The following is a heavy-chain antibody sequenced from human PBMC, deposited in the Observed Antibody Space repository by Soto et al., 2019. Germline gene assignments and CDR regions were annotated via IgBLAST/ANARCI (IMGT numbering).Heavy chain of an antibody. CDR3: AKDKGRYGDYGYYFDY. J-gene: IGHJ4*02. CDR2: ISWNSGSI. Sequence: EVQLVESGGGLVQPGRSLRLSCAASGFTFDDYAMHWVRQAPGKGLEWVSGISWNSGSIGYADSVKGRFTISRDNAKNSLYLQMNSLRAEDTALYYCAKDKGRYGDYGYYFDYWGQGTLVTVS. D-gene: IGHD4-17*01. V-gene: IGHV3-9*01. CDR1: GFTFDDYA.